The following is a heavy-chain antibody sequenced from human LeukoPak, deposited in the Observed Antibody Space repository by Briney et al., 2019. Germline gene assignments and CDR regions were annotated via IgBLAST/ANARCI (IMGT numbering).Heavy chain of an antibody. CDR1: GFTFSSYA. CDR2: ISYDGSNK. Sequence: PGGSLRLSCAASGFTFSSYAMHWVRQAPGKGLEWVAVISYDGSNKYYADPVKGRFTISRDNSKNTLYLQMNSLRAEDTAVYYCARARFLGDTLLNYWGQGTLVTVSS. V-gene: IGHV3-30*04. CDR3: ARARFLGDTLLNY. J-gene: IGHJ4*02. D-gene: IGHD1-26*01.